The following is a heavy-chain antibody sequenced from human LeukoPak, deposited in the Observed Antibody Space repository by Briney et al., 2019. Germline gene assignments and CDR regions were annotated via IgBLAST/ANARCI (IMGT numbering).Heavy chain of an antibody. CDR2: INTDSGGT. CDR1: GYSFNTYY. J-gene: IGHJ4*02. CDR3: ARRENDY. V-gene: IGHV1-2*02. Sequence: GASVKVSCKASGYSFNTYYMNWVRQAPGQGLEWLGWINTDSGGTNFAHKFLDRVTMTRDTSISTAYMELSRLRSDDTAVYYCARRENDYWGQGTLVTVSS.